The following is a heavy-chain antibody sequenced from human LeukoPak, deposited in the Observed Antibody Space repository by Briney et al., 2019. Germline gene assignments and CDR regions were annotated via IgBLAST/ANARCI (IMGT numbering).Heavy chain of an antibody. Sequence: NSGGSLRLSCAASGFTFSSYSMNWVRQAPGKGLEWVSSISSSSSYIYYADSVKGRFTISRDNAKNSLYLQMNSLRAEDTALYYCARGSSGSRLGYMDVWGRGTTVTVSS. CDR2: ISSSSSYI. CDR3: ARGSSGSRLGYMDV. CDR1: GFTFSSYS. D-gene: IGHD1-26*01. V-gene: IGHV3-21*04. J-gene: IGHJ6*03.